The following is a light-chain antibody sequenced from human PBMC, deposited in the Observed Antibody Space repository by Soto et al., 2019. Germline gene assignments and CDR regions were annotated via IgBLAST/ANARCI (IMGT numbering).Light chain of an antibody. J-gene: IGKJ4*01. V-gene: IGKV1-9*01. Sequence: IQLTQSPSSLSASVGDRVTITCRASQGISSYLAWYQQKPGKAPKLLIYAASTLQSGVPSRFSGSGSGTDFTLTISRLQPEDFAVYYCQQLDSYPLTFGGGTKVEIK. CDR2: AAS. CDR3: QQLDSYPLT. CDR1: QGISSY.